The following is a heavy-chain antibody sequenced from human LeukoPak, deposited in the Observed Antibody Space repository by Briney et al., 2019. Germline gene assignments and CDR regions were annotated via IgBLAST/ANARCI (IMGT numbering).Heavy chain of an antibody. CDR2: ISGTGIAI. CDR3: AKYYYDSSGLFDY. V-gene: IGHV3-23*01. CDR1: GFTFSYFA. D-gene: IGHD3-22*01. J-gene: IGHJ4*02. Sequence: GGSLRLSCAASGFTFSYFAMSWARQAPGRGLEWVSTISGTGIAIYYADSVKGRFTISRDNSKNTLYLQLNSLRAEDTAIYYCAKYYYDSSGLFDYWGQGALVTVSS.